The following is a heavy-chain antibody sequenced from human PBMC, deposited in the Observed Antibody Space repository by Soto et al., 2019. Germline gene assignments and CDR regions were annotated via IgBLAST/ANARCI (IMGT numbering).Heavy chain of an antibody. V-gene: IGHV3-48*01. Sequence: GGSLRLSCAASGFTVSSYSMNWVRQAPGKGLEWVSYISSSSSTIYYADSVKGRFTISRDNAKNSLYLQMNSLRAEDTAVYYCARHPERIAEIGWFDSWGQGTRVTVSS. CDR3: ARHPERIAEIGWFDS. CDR1: GFTVSSYS. D-gene: IGHD6-13*01. CDR2: ISSSSSTI. J-gene: IGHJ5*01.